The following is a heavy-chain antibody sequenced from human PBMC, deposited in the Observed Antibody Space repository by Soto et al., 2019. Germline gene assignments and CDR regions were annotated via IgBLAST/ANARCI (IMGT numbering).Heavy chain of an antibody. D-gene: IGHD5-18*01. V-gene: IGHV4-34*01. J-gene: IGHJ4*02. Sequence: SETLSLTCAVYGGSFSGYYWSWIRQPPGKGLEWIGEINHSGSTNYNPSLKSRVTISVDTSKNQFSLKLSSVTAADTAVYYCARGYSYGFDYWGQGTLVTVSS. CDR1: GGSFSGYY. CDR3: ARGYSYGFDY. CDR2: INHSGST.